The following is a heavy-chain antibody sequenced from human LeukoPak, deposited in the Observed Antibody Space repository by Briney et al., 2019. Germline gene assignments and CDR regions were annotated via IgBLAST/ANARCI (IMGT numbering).Heavy chain of an antibody. CDR1: GGTFSSYA. D-gene: IGHD3-16*02. CDR3: ARALSYRDAFDI. Sequence: SVKVSCKASGGTFSSYAISWVRQAPGQGLEWMGGIIPIFGTANYAQKFQGRVTITADESTSTAYMELSSLRSEDTAVYYCARALSYRDAFDIWGQGTMVTVSS. V-gene: IGHV1-69*13. CDR2: IIPIFGTA. J-gene: IGHJ3*02.